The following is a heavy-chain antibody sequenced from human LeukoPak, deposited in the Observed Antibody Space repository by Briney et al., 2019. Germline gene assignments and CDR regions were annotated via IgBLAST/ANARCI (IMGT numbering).Heavy chain of an antibody. V-gene: IGHV3-30*01. CDR2: ISHDGSNK. D-gene: IGHD3-3*01. J-gene: IGHJ4*02. CDR3: ARDLDDFWSGYYGY. CDR1: RFTFSGYA. Sequence: GRTLRLPCAASRFTFSGYAMHWVRQAPGKGLEWVAVISHDGSNKYYADSVKGRFTISRDNSKNTLYLQMNSLRAEDTAVYYCARDLDDFWSGYYGYWGQGTLVTVSS.